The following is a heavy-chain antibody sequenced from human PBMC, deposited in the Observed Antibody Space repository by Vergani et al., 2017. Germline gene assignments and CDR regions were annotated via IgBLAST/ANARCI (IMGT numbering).Heavy chain of an antibody. CDR2: ITAIGSA. CDR1: GGSLSGYF. V-gene: IGHV4-34*02. J-gene: IGHJ4*02. Sequence: QVHLQQRGAGVFKPSETLSLTCGVIGGSLSGYFWSWIRQSPGRGLEWIGEITAIGSAKYSPSATSRVTISVDTSRGEFTLTVTSVTAADTGLYFCARRRRRLNVGSKSGAGTFDSWGQGTLVTVSS. CDR3: ARRRRRLNVGSKSGAGTFDS. D-gene: IGHD3-10*01.